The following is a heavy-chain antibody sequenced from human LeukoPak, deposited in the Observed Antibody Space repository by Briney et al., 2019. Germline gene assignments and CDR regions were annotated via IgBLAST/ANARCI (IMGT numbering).Heavy chain of an antibody. CDR3: ASRQDLGWHYDN. J-gene: IGHJ4*02. CDR2: FSRGGSIT. D-gene: IGHD6-19*01. Sequence: GGSLRLSCAASGFTFSSYAMSWVRQAPGKRLEWVSGFSRGGSITNYADSVKGRFTISRDISKNTLYLQMNSLRAEDTAVYYCASRQDLGWHYDNWGQGTLVTVSS. V-gene: IGHV3-23*01. CDR1: GFTFSSYA.